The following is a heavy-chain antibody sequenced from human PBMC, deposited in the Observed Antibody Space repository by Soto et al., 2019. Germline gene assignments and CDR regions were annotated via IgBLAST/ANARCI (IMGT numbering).Heavy chain of an antibody. CDR1: GVTFSDYY. CDR3: ARESEKGTTWFDP. V-gene: IGHV3-11*06. J-gene: IGHJ5*02. CDR2: ISGTSVYT. D-gene: IGHD1-1*01. Sequence: GSLRLSCVVSGVTFSDYYMSWIRQAPGKGLEWVSYISGTSVYTNYADSVKGRFTISRDNAKNSVYLQMSGLRAEDTAVYYCARESEKGTTWFDPWGQGTLVTVSS.